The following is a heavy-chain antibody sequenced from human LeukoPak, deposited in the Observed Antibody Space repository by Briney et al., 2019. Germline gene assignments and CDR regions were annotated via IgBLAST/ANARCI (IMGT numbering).Heavy chain of an antibody. D-gene: IGHD5-24*01. V-gene: IGHV3-30*02. CDR2: IRYDGSNK. CDR1: GFTFSSYG. Sequence: PGGSLRLSCAASGFTFSSYGIQWVRQAPGKGLEWVAFIRYDGSNKYYADSVKGRFTISRDNSKNTLYLQMTSLRAEDTAVYYCAVREDAFDIWGQGTMVTVSS. CDR3: AVREDAFDI. J-gene: IGHJ3*02.